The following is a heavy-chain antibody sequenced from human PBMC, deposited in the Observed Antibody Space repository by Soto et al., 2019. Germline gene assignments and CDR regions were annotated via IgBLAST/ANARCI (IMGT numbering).Heavy chain of an antibody. Sequence: QVQLVESGGGVVQPGRSLRLSCAASGFTFSSYTMHWVPQAPGKGLEWVAVVSYDGSNQYYADSVKGRFTISRDNSKNTLQLQINSLRAEDTAVYYCKDRKYLGQGTLVTVSS. V-gene: IGHV3-30-3*01. D-gene: IGHD3-22*01. J-gene: IGHJ4*02. CDR3: KDRKY. CDR1: GFTFSSYT. CDR2: VSYDGSNQ.